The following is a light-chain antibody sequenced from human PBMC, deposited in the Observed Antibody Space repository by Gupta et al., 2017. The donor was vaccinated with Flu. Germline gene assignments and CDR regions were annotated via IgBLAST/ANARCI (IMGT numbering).Light chain of an antibody. CDR3: QRYSTYRWT. Sequence: DIHMTQSPSTLSASVGDRVTITCRASQSISTCLAWYQQTPGKAPKLLIYKASRLEGGVPSRFGGSGSGTDFTLTISVLPPDDFATYYCQRYSTYRWTFGQGTKVEIK. CDR1: QSISTC. J-gene: IGKJ1*01. CDR2: KAS. V-gene: IGKV1-5*03.